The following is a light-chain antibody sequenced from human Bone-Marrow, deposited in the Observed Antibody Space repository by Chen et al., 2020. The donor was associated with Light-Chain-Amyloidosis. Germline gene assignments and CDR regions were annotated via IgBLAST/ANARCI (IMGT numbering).Light chain of an antibody. CDR3: QEYYSTPWT. Sequence: DIVMTQSPDSLAVSLGEKATINCKSSRTVLYSSNNKNYLAWSQQKPGQPPELLIYWASTRESGVPDRFIGRGSGTDFTLTISSLQAEDVAVYYCQEYYSTPWTFGQGTKVEIK. V-gene: IGKV4-1*01. CDR1: RTVLYSSNNKNY. CDR2: WAS. J-gene: IGKJ1*01.